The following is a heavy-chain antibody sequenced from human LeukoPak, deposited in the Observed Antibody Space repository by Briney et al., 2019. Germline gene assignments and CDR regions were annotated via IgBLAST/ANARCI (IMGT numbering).Heavy chain of an antibody. CDR3: ARDDGGTFDY. D-gene: IGHD3-16*01. Sequence: GGSLRLSCAAPGFTFSSYWMSWVRQAPGKGLEWVANIKQDGSEKYYVDSVKGRFTISRDNAKNSLYLQMNSLRAEDTAVYYCARDDGGTFDYWGQGTPVTVSS. V-gene: IGHV3-7*01. CDR2: IKQDGSEK. CDR1: GFTFSSYW. J-gene: IGHJ4*02.